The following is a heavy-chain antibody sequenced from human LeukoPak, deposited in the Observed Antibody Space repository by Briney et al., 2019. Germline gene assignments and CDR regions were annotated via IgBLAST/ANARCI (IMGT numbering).Heavy chain of an antibody. Sequence: GSLRLSCSASGFTFNRFYLHWVRQAPGKGLEFVSHISSNGATTYYADSVKGRFTISRDNSKNTLYLQMSSLRAEDTAVYYCVKDSFPWNWNRLYYFDYWGQGTLVTVSS. D-gene: IGHD1-1*01. CDR1: GFTFNRFY. CDR2: ISSNGATT. V-gene: IGHV3-64D*06. J-gene: IGHJ4*02. CDR3: VKDSFPWNWNRLYYFDY.